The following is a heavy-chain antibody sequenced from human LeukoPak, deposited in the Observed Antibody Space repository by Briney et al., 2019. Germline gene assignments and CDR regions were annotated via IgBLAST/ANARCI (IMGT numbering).Heavy chain of an antibody. CDR1: GFTFSNYG. V-gene: IGHV3-30*18. J-gene: IGHJ4*02. D-gene: IGHD6-13*01. CDR3: AKDRVTAAGYYFDY. Sequence: GGCLRLSCAASGFTFSNYGMHWVRQAPGKGLEWVSVISFDGSAKYYADSVKGRFTISRDNSKNTLYLQMTSLRAEDTAVYYCAKDRVTAAGYYFDYWGQGTLVTVSS. CDR2: ISFDGSAK.